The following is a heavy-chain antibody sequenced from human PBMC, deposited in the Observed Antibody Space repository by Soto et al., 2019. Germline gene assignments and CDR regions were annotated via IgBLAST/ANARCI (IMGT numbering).Heavy chain of an antibody. J-gene: IGHJ6*02. CDR1: GGSINSGGYY. CDR3: AREGVDYNASSGYWVRYGLDV. CDR2: IYYSVNT. V-gene: IGHV4-31*03. Sequence: QVKLQESGPGLVKPSQTLSLTCTVSGGSINSGGYYWSGIRQHPGKGLEWVGYIYYSVNTYYNPSLKSRVTISVDTSKNQFSLKLSSVTAADTAVYYCAREGVDYNASSGYWVRYGLDVWGQGTTVTVSS. D-gene: IGHD3-22*01.